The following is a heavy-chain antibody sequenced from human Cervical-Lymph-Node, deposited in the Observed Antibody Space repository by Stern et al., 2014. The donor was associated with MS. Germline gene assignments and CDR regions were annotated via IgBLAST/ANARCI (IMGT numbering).Heavy chain of an antibody. D-gene: IGHD2-2*01. CDR2: INPSDGST. CDR1: GYTFISYY. CDR3: ARDPSTRLPDY. Sequence: QMQLVQSGAEVKKPGASVKVSCKASGYTFISYYMHWVRQAPGQGLEWMGIINPSDGSTIYAQKFQGRVTMTRDTSTSTVYMELSSLRSEDTAVYYCARDPSTRLPDYWGQGTLVTVSS. V-gene: IGHV1-46*03. J-gene: IGHJ4*02.